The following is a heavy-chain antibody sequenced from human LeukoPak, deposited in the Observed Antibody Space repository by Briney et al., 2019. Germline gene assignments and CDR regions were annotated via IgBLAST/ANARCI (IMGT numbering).Heavy chain of an antibody. CDR1: GGSISSDC. D-gene: IGHD3-22*01. V-gene: IGHV4-59*08. CDR2: IYYSGST. J-gene: IGHJ4*02. Sequence: LETLCLTCAVSGGSISSDCRSWIRQPPGKGLKWIGYIYYSGSTNYNPSLKSRVTISVDTSKNQFSLKLSSVTAADTAVYYCARGTTYYDSSGYGYWGQGTLVTVSS. CDR3: ARGTTYYDSSGYGY.